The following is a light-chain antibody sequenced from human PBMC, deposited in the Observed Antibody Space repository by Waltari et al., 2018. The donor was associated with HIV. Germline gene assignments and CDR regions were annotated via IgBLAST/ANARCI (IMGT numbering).Light chain of an antibody. CDR3: GAWDDNLRGL. CDR2: KNN. V-gene: IGLV1-47*01. CDR1: DSNVGSHY. J-gene: IGLJ2*01. Sequence: QAVLTQTPSASASPGQKITISCSGSDSNVGSHYVYWYHQFPGRAPKLLLYKNNHRSSGVPDRFSGSKSGTSASLTISGLRSEDEGTYFCGAWDDNLRGLFGAGTKLTVL.